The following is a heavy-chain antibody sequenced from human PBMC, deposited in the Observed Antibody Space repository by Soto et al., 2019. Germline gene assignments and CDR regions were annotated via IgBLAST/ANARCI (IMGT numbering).Heavy chain of an antibody. V-gene: IGHV1-2*02. Sequence: AAVKVSCEASVYTFTGYYIHWVRQAPRQGLEWMGWINGNSGGTNYAKKFQGRVTMTRDTSISTAYIELSRLRSDDTAVYYCARPHWSAVSCYSWFDPSGQGTLVTVSS. J-gene: IGHJ5*02. CDR2: INGNSGGT. CDR3: ARPHWSAVSCYSWFDP. CDR1: VYTFTGYY. D-gene: IGHD2-15*01.